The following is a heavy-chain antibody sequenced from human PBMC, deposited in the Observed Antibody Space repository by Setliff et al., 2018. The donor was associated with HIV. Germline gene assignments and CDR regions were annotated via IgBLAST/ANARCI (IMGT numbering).Heavy chain of an antibody. CDR2: IYYSGST. D-gene: IGHD3-9*01. CDR3: ARESQQYYDILTGFNYYYGMDV. J-gene: IGHJ6*02. CDR1: GGSISGYY. V-gene: IGHV4-59*01. Sequence: PSETLSLTCNVSGGSISGYYWSWVRRPPGKGLEWIGYIYYSGSTNYNPSLRSRVTISVDTSKNQVSLRLTSVTSADTALYYCARESQQYYDILTGFNYYYGMDVWGRGITVTVSS.